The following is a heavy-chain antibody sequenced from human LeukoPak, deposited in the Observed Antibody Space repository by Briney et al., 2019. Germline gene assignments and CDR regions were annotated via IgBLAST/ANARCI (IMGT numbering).Heavy chain of an antibody. J-gene: IGHJ4*02. CDR1: GFTFDDYD. D-gene: IGHD2-15*01. CDR3: AKDRGDFDY. CDR2: ISWNSGSI. V-gene: IGHV3-9*01. Sequence: GRSLRLSCAASGFTFDDYDMHWVRQAPGKGLEWVSGISWNSGSIGYADSVKGRFTISRDNAKNSLYLQMNSLRAEDTAVYYCAKDRGDFDYWGQGTLVTVSS.